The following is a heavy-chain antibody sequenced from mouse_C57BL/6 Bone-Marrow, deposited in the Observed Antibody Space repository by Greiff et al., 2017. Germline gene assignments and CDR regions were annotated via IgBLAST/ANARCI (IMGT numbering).Heavy chain of an antibody. CDR2: INPNYGTT. Sequence: QLQQSGPELVKPGASVKISCKASGYSFTDYNMNWVKQSNGKSLEWIGLINPNYGTTSYNQKFKGKATLTVAQSSSTAYMQLNSLTSEDSAVYYCSRGYDYDYAMDYWGQGTSVTVSS. CDR1: GYSFTDYN. D-gene: IGHD2-4*01. V-gene: IGHV1-39*01. CDR3: SRGYDYDYAMDY. J-gene: IGHJ4*01.